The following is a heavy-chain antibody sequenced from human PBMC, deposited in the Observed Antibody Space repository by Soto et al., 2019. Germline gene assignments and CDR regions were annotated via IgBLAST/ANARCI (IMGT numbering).Heavy chain of an antibody. Sequence: EVQLVESGGGLVKPGGSLRLSCAASGFTFSSYSMNWVRQAPGKGLEWVSAISGSGGSTYYADSVKGRFTISRDNSKNTLYLQMNSLRAEDTAVYYCAKVPRIAARRSDYWGQGTLVTVSS. CDR2: ISGSGGST. CDR1: GFTFSSYS. D-gene: IGHD6-6*01. CDR3: AKVPRIAARRSDY. V-gene: IGHV3-23*04. J-gene: IGHJ4*02.